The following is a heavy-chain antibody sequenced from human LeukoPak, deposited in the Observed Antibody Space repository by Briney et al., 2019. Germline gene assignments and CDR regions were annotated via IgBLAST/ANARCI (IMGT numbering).Heavy chain of an antibody. CDR1: GGSISSYY. V-gene: IGHV4-4*07. CDR3: ARDMDYYGSGPLDY. Sequence: SETLSLTCTVSGGSISSYYWSWIRQPAGKGLEWIGRIYTSGSTNYNPSLKRRVTMSADTSKNQSSLELSSVTAADTAVYYCARDMDYYGSGPLDYWGQGTLVTVSS. D-gene: IGHD3-10*01. J-gene: IGHJ4*02. CDR2: IYTSGST.